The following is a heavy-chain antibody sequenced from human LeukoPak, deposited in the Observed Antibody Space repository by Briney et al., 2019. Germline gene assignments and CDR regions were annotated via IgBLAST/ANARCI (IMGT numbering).Heavy chain of an antibody. J-gene: IGHJ4*02. Sequence: GESLKISCKGSGYSFSNHWIGWVRQMPGKGPEWMGIIYPGDSDTRYSPSFQGQVTISADKSISTAYLQWSSLKASDTAMYYCARLGGYSYGPTRGLLVPLYYFDYWGQGTLVTVSS. CDR3: ARLGGYSYGPTRGLLVPLYYFDY. V-gene: IGHV5-51*01. D-gene: IGHD5-18*01. CDR2: IYPGDSDT. CDR1: GYSFSNHW.